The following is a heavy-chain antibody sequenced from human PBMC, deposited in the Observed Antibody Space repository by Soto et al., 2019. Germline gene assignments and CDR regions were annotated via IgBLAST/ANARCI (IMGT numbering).Heavy chain of an antibody. Sequence: SETLSVTCAVSGGSISSGDYYWSWIRQPPGKGLEWIGYIYYSGSTYCNPSLKSRVTISVDMSKNQFSLKLSSVTAADTAVYYCAREDYSKIYWGQGTLVTVSS. CDR2: IYYSGST. CDR1: GGSISSGDYY. CDR3: AREDYSKIY. V-gene: IGHV4-30-4*01. J-gene: IGHJ4*02. D-gene: IGHD4-4*01.